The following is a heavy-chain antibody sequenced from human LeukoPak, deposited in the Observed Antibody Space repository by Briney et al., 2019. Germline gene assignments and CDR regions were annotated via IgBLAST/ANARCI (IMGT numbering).Heavy chain of an antibody. Sequence: ASVKVSCKASGYTFTGYYMHWVRQAPGQGLEWIGWINPNSGGTNYAQKFQGRVTMTRDTSISTAYMELSRLRSDDTAVYYCAREAGYSSGLDYWGQGTLVAVSS. D-gene: IGHD6-19*01. CDR2: INPNSGGT. V-gene: IGHV1-2*02. J-gene: IGHJ4*02. CDR1: GYTFTGYY. CDR3: AREAGYSSGLDY.